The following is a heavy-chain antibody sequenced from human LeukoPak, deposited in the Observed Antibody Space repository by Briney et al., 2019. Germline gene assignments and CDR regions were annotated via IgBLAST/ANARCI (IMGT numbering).Heavy chain of an antibody. Sequence: TLSLTCTVSGGSISSGNFYWSWIRQLAGKGLEWVGRISTRGSINYNPSLKSRATISLDTSKNQFSLKLSSVTAADTAVYHCAGPYDSSGYYYNDAFDIWGQGTMVTVSS. D-gene: IGHD3-22*01. CDR1: GGSISSGNFY. CDR2: ISTRGSI. J-gene: IGHJ3*02. V-gene: IGHV4-61*02. CDR3: AGPYDSSGYYYNDAFDI.